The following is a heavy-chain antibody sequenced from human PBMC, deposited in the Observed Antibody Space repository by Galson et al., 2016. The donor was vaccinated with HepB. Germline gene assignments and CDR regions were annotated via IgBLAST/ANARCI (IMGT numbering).Heavy chain of an antibody. J-gene: IGHJ5*01. Sequence: SLRLSCAASGFTFSNYAMSWVRQAPGKGLEWVSAISAGGGSTYYADSVKGRFTISRDNSKNTLNLQMNSLRAEDTAVYYCAKVATPNRNYENWFDSWGQGTLVTVAS. CDR2: ISAGGGST. D-gene: IGHD4-11*01. CDR1: GFTFSNYA. CDR3: AKVATPNRNYENWFDS. V-gene: IGHV3-23*01.